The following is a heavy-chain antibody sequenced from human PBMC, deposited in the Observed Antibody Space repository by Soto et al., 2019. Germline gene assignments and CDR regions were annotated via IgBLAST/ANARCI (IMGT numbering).Heavy chain of an antibody. V-gene: IGHV3-7*01. CDR2: IKRDGSEK. CDR1: GFTFSSYW. D-gene: IGHD3-9*01. CDR3: ARDNGYFESSNWSDP. Sequence: GGSLRLSCEASGFTFSSYWMSWVRQAPGKGLEWVADIKRDGSEKYYADSLKGRFTISRDNAKNSLYLQMNSLGVEDTAVYYCARDNGYFESSNWSDPCVQGTLLNVSS. J-gene: IGHJ5*02.